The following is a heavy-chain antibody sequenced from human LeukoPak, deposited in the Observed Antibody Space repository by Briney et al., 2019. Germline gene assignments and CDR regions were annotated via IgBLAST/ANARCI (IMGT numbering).Heavy chain of an antibody. V-gene: IGHV1-46*01. D-gene: IGHD3-22*01. J-gene: IGHJ4*02. CDR1: GYTFTSYY. Sequence: ASVKVSCKASGYTFTSYYMHWARRACAQGLEWMGIMNPSGSSTSYGQKFQGRVTMTRDTSTSTGYMELSSLRSEYTAVYYCARGDHYDSSGYYFWGQGTLVTVSS. CDR3: ARGDHYDSSGYYF. CDR2: MNPSGSST.